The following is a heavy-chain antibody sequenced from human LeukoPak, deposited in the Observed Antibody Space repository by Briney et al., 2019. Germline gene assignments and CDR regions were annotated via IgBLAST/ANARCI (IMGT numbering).Heavy chain of an antibody. D-gene: IGHD1-26*01. CDR2: IYYSGST. J-gene: IGHJ4*02. V-gene: IGHV4-59*01. CDR1: GGSISSYH. CDR3: ARAVVGGSYSHFDY. Sequence: SETLSLTCTVPGGSISSYHWSWLRQPPGKGLELLAYIYYSGSTNYNPSLKSRVTISVDTSENQFSLNLSSVTAADTAVYYCARAVVGGSYSHFDYWGQGTLVTVSS.